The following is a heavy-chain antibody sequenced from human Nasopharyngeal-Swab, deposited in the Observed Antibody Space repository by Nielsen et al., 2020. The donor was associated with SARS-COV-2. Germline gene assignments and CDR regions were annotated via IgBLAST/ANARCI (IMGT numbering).Heavy chain of an antibody. J-gene: IGHJ6*03. CDR2: IYTSGST. V-gene: IGHV4-61*02. D-gene: IGHD6-19*01. CDR1: GGSISSGSYY. CDR3: ARDLTEVAGTGFYYYMDV. Sequence: SETLSLTCTVSGGSISSGSYYWSWIRQPAGKGLEWIGRIYTSGSTNYNPSLKSRVTISVDTSKNQFSLKRNSVTAADTAVYYCARDLTEVAGTGFYYYMDVWGKGTTVTVSS.